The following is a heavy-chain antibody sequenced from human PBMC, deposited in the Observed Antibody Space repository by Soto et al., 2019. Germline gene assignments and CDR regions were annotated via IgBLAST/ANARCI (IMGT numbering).Heavy chain of an antibody. J-gene: IGHJ5*02. CDR2: ISSSGNT. V-gene: IGHV4-59*01. CDR3: GRSPKVLPRSDVGP. D-gene: IGHD3-10*01. Sequence: SETLSLTCTVSDGSMSNFYWSWIRQPPGKGLEWIGYISSSGNTNYNPSLKSRVSISVDTSKNPFSLNLTSVSGVTTAVYSYGRSPKVLPRSDVGPWGQGTPVTGSS. CDR1: DGSMSNFY.